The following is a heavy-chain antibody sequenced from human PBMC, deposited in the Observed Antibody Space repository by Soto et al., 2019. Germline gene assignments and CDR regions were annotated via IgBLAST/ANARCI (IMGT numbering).Heavy chain of an antibody. J-gene: IGHJ6*02. V-gene: IGHV1-18*01. CDR2: ISPYTGNT. CDR3: VMVDNYVTPTPKDV. Sequence: QVQLVQSGDEVKKPGASVKVSCKASGYIFVNYGIAWVRQAPGQGLEWMGWISPYTGNTHSATKVQGRLTMTTDTSTSTAYMYLRILTSDDTAVYYCVMVDNYVTPTPKDVWGQGTTVTVSS. CDR1: GYIFVNYG. D-gene: IGHD2-8*01.